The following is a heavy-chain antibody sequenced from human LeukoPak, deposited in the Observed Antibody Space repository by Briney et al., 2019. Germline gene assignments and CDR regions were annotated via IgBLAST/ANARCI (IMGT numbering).Heavy chain of an antibody. D-gene: IGHD2-2*03. J-gene: IGHJ4*02. CDR2: IIPIFGTA. V-gene: IGHV1-69*13. CDR1: GGTFSSYA. CDR3: ARDFGYCSSTSCYLALYS. Sequence: SVKVSCKASGGTFSSYAISWVRQAPGQGLEWMGGIIPIFGTANYAQKFQGRVTITADEFTSTAYMELSSLRSEDTAVYYCARDFGYCSSTSCYLALYSWGRGTLVTVSS.